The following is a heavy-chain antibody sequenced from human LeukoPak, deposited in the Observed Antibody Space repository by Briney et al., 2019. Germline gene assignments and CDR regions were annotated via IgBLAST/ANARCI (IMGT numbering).Heavy chain of an antibody. J-gene: IGHJ4*02. V-gene: IGHV4-39*01. D-gene: IGHD3-22*01. CDR3: ARHRGPIVVDPFDY. Sequence: PSETLSLTCTVSGGSISSSSYYWGWIRQPPGTGLEWIGSIYYSGSTYYNPSLKSRVTISVGTSKNQLSLKLSSVTAADTAVYNCARHRGPIVVDPFDYWGQGTLVTVSS. CDR1: GGSISSSSYY. CDR2: IYYSGST.